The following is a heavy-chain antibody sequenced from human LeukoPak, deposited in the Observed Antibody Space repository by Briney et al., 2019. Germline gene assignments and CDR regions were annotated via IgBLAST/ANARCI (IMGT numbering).Heavy chain of an antibody. CDR1: GYTFTANY. CDR3: ARRQPYCSGGACYH. J-gene: IGHJ1*01. V-gene: IGHV1-2*02. Sequence: GASVKVSCKTSGYTFTANYIHWVRQAPGQGLEWVGWINPKSGVTNYAQKFQGRVTMTRDTSISTAYMELNSLRSDDTAVYFCARRQPYCSGGACYHWGQGTLVTVSS. CDR2: INPKSGVT. D-gene: IGHD2-15*01.